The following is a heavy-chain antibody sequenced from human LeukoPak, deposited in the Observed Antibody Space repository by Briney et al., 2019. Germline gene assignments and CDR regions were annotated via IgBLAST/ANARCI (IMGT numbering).Heavy chain of an antibody. J-gene: IGHJ5*02. Sequence: GGSLRLSCAASGFTFSSYAMSWVRQAPGKGLEWVSAISGSGGSTYYADSVKGRFTISRDNSKNTLYLQMYSLRAEDTAVYYCARMGAAAGVYNWFDPWGQGTLVTVSS. CDR2: ISGSGGST. CDR1: GFTFSSYA. D-gene: IGHD6-13*01. V-gene: IGHV3-23*01. CDR3: ARMGAAAGVYNWFDP.